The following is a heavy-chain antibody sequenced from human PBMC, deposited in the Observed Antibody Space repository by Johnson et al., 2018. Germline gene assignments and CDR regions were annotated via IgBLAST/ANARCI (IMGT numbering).Heavy chain of an antibody. CDR2: IKQDGSEK. J-gene: IGHJ3*02. D-gene: IGHD5-24*01. CDR3: ARTRDGYTRRAFDI. V-gene: IGHV3-7*01. Sequence: VQLVQSGGGLVQPGGSLRLSCAASGFTFSSYWMSWVRQAPGTGLAWVANIKQDGSEKYSVDSVKGRFTISRENAKNSLYLQMNSLRAEDTAVYYCARTRDGYTRRAFDIWGQGTMVTVSS. CDR1: GFTFSSYW.